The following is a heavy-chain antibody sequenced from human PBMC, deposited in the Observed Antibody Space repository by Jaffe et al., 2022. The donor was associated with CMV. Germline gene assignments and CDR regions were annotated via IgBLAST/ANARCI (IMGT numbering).Heavy chain of an antibody. CDR3: ARGDGYSYGLALGYYYYGMDV. CDR2: INHSGST. D-gene: IGHD5-18*01. Sequence: QVQLQQWGAGLLKPSETLSLTCAVYGGSFSGYYWSWIRQPPGKGLEWIGEINHSGSTNYNPSLKSRVTISVDTSKNQFSLKLSSVTAADTAVYYCARGDGYSYGLALGYYYYGMDVWGQGTTVTVSS. J-gene: IGHJ6*02. CDR1: GGSFSGYY. V-gene: IGHV4-34*01.